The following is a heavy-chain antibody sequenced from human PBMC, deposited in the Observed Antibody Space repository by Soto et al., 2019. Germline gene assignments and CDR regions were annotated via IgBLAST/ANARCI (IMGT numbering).Heavy chain of an antibody. J-gene: IGHJ4*02. D-gene: IGHD3-22*01. CDR3: AISQGPYYDSSGYYLDY. Sequence: ASVKVSCKASGYTFTSYGISWVRQAPGQGLEWMGRIIPILGIANYAQKFQGRVTITADKSTSTAYMELSSLRSEDTAVYYCAISQGPYYDSSGYYLDYWGQGTLVTVSS. CDR2: IIPILGIA. CDR1: GYTFTSYG. V-gene: IGHV1-69*04.